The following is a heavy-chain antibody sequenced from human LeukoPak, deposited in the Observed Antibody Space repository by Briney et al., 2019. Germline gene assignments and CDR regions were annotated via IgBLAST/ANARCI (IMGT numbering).Heavy chain of an antibody. D-gene: IGHD5-24*01. CDR1: GGTFSSYA. CDR3: ARDGAGEMATIYPGFDP. Sequence: SAKVSCKASGGTFSSYAISWVRQAPGQGLEWMGGIIPIFGTANYAQKFQGRVTITADKSTSTAYMELSSLRSEDTAVYYCARDGAGEMATIYPGFDPWGQGTLVTVSS. J-gene: IGHJ5*02. CDR2: IIPIFGTA. V-gene: IGHV1-69*06.